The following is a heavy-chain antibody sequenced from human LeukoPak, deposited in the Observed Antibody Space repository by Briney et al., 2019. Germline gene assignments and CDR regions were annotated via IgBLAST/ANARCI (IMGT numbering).Heavy chain of an antibody. V-gene: IGHV4-59*11. Sequence: SETLSLTCTVSGGSICSHYWSWIRQPPGKGLEWIGYIYYSGSTNYNPSLKSRVTISVDTSKNQFSLKLSSVTAADTAVYYCARERSIAARPHYYYYYMDVWGKGTTVTVSS. CDR1: GGSICSHY. D-gene: IGHD6-6*01. CDR3: ARERSIAARPHYYYYYMDV. CDR2: IYYSGST. J-gene: IGHJ6*03.